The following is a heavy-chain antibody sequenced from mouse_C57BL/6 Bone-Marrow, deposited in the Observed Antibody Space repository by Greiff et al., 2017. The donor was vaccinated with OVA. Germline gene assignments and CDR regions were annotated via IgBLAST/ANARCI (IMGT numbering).Heavy chain of an antibody. D-gene: IGHD1-1*01. V-gene: IGHV1-19*01. J-gene: IGHJ3*01. Sequence: VHVKQSGPVLVKPGASVKMSCKASGYTFTDYYMNWVKQSHGKSLEWIGVINPYNGGTSYNQKFKGKATLTVDKSSSTAYMELNSLTSEDSAVYYCARGGSNPWFAYWGQGTLVTVSA. CDR3: ARGGSNPWFAY. CDR2: INPYNGGT. CDR1: GYTFTDYY.